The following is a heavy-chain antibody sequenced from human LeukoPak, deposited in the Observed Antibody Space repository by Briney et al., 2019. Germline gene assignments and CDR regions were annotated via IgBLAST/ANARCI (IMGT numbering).Heavy chain of an antibody. V-gene: IGHV4-34*01. Sequence: PSETLSLTCAVYGGSFSGYYWSWIRQPPGKGLEWIGEINHSGSTNYNPSLKSRVTISVDTSKNQFSLKLSSVTAADTAVYYCARDRERYAVVTAFGDETSFDYWGQGTLVTVSS. CDR1: GGSFSGYY. J-gene: IGHJ4*02. CDR2: INHSGST. D-gene: IGHD2-21*02. CDR3: ARDRERYAVVTAFGDETSFDY.